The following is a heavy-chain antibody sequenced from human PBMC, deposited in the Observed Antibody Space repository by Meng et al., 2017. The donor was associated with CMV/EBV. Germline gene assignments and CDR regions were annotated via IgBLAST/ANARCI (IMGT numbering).Heavy chain of an antibody. CDR2: INSDGSST. J-gene: IGHJ6*02. CDR3: ARDQVTPGFYYSSSSTQYGMDV. V-gene: IGHV3-74*01. Sequence: GESLKISCAASGFTFSSYWMHWVRQAPGKGLLWVSRINSDGSSTSYADSVKGRFTISRDNAKNTLYLQMNSLRAEDTAVYYCARDQVTPGFYYSSSSTQYGMDVWGQGTTVTVSS. CDR1: GFTFSSYW. D-gene: IGHD6-6*01.